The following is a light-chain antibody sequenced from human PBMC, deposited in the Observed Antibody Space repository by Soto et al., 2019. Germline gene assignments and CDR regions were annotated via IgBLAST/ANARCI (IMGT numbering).Light chain of an antibody. J-gene: IGKJ5*01. CDR3: QQYNNWPPPIT. V-gene: IGKV3-15*01. CDR1: QSVSSN. CDR2: GAS. Sequence: EIIVTQSPATLSVSPGERATLSCRASQSVSSNLAWYQQKPGQAPRLLIYGASTRATDIPARFSGSGSGTDFNLTISSLQSEDFAVYYCQQYNNWPPPITFGQGTRLEIK.